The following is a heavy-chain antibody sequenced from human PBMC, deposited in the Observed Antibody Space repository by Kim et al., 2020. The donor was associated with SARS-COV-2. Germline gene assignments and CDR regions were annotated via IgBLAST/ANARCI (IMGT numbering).Heavy chain of an antibody. J-gene: IGHJ4*02. Sequence: GGSLRLSCAASGFTFSSYGMHWVRQAPGKGLEWVAVIWYDGSNKYYADSVKGRFTISRDNSKNTLYLQMNSLRAEDTAVYYCAKDRRPRSRSSSWTLGFDYWGQGTLVTVSS. CDR3: AKDRRPRSRSSSWTLGFDY. CDR1: GFTFSSYG. D-gene: IGHD6-13*01. V-gene: IGHV3-33*06. CDR2: IWYDGSNK.